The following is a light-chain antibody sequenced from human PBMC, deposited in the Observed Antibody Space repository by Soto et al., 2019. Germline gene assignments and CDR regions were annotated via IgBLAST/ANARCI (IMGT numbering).Light chain of an antibody. J-gene: IGLJ1*01. CDR3: AAWDDSLRGV. CDR1: SSNIGSNY. V-gene: IGLV1-47*01. Sequence: QSVLTQPPSASGTPGQTVTISCSGRSSNIGSNYVYWYQQLPGTAPKLLIYRNNQRPSGVPDRFSGSKSGTSASLAISGLRSEDEADYYCAAWDDSLRGVFGTGTKVTVL. CDR2: RNN.